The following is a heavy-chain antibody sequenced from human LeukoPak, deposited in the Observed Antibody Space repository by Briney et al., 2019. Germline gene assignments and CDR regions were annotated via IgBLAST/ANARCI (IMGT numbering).Heavy chain of an antibody. V-gene: IGHV4-34*01. J-gene: IGHJ4*02. CDR3: ARGRAVAGWSRYYFDY. D-gene: IGHD6-19*01. Sequence: SETLSLTCAVSGGSFSGYYWSWIRQPPGKGLEWIGEINHSGSTNYNPSLKSRGTISVDTSKNQSSRKLSSVTAADTAVYYCARGRAVAGWSRYYFDYWGEGTLVTVSS. CDR2: INHSGST. CDR1: GGSFSGYY.